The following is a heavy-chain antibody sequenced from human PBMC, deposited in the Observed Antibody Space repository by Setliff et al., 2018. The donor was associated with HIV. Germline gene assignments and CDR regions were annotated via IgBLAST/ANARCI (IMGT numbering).Heavy chain of an antibody. Sequence: SLRLSCAASGFSFSGSAMHWVRQASGKGLEWVGRIRSKTKSYATTYAASVTGRFTISRDDSRSTAYLQMIGLKTEDTAVYYCTTQSPGATVASNYWGQGTLVTVSS. CDR3: TTQSPGATVASNY. J-gene: IGHJ4*02. V-gene: IGHV3-73*01. CDR2: IRSKTKSYAT. D-gene: IGHD2-21*02. CDR1: GFSFSGSA.